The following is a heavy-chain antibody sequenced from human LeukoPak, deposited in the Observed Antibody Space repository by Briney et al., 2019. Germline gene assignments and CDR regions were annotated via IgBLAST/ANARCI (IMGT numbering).Heavy chain of an antibody. J-gene: IGHJ2*01. CDR1: GYTLTELS. V-gene: IGHV1-24*01. Sequence: ASVKVSCKVSGYTLTELSMHWVRQAPGKGLEWMGGFGPEDGETIYAQKFQGRVTMTEDTSTDTAYMELSSLRSEDTAVYYCATVPRTDYGDYVDWYFDLWGRGTLVTVSS. CDR2: FGPEDGET. CDR3: ATVPRTDYGDYVDWYFDL. D-gene: IGHD4-17*01.